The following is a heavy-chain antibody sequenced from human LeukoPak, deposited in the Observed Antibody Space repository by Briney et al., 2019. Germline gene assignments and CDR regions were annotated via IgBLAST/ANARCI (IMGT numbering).Heavy chain of an antibody. V-gene: IGHV4-34*01. CDR1: GRSFSGYY. Sequence: SETLSLTCAVYGRSFSGYYWRWIRQPPGRGLEWTGEINHSGSTNYNTCLMSGFTISVDTSKNQFSRKRSTVTPTDRAAYHGPTKSQLWLKGRFDPWGQGTLVTVSS. CDR2: INHSGST. D-gene: IGHD5-18*01. CDR3: PTKSQLWLKGRFDP. J-gene: IGHJ5*02.